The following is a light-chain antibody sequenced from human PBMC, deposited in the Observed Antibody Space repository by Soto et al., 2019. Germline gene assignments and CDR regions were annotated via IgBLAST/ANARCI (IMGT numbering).Light chain of an antibody. CDR3: CSYAGSRSVV. CDR1: NSDVGSYNL. Sequence: QSALTQPASGSGSPGQSITISCTGTNSDVGSYNLVSWYQQHPGKAPKLMICEVSKRPSGVSNRFSGSKSGNTASLTISGLQAEDEADYYCCSYAGSRSVVFGGGTKLTVL. V-gene: IGLV2-23*02. J-gene: IGLJ2*01. CDR2: EVS.